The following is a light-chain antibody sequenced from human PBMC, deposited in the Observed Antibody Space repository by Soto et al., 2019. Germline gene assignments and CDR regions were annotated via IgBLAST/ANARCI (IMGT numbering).Light chain of an antibody. CDR2: DAS. J-gene: IGKJ5*01. CDR1: QNISNY. Sequence: DIQMTQSPSSLSASVGDRVTIPCQASQNISNYLSWYQQKPGRAPKLLIYDASKLEAGVPSRFRGSGSGTDFTFTISRLQPEDIATYYCQQYENLPTFGQGTRLEI. V-gene: IGKV1-33*01. CDR3: QQYENLPT.